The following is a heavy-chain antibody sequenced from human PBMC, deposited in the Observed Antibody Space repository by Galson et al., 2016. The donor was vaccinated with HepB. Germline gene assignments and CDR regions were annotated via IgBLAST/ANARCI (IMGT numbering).Heavy chain of an antibody. D-gene: IGHD2-21*02. V-gene: IGHV3-48*02. J-gene: IGHJ4*02. CDR3: VRGPSDTNFPSYFDH. CDR1: GFIFGSHT. Sequence: SLRLSCAASGFIFGSHTMDWVRQSPGKGLEWIAYISHASTTLYYADSVKGRFTISRDNAKSSLYLQMNNLRDDDTATYYCVRGPSDTNFPSYFDHWGQGALVTVSS. CDR2: ISHASTTL.